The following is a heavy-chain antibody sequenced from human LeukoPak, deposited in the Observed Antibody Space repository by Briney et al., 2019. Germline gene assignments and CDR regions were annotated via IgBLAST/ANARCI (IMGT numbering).Heavy chain of an antibody. Sequence: ASVKVSCKASGGTFSSYAISWVRQAPGQGLEWMGRIIPILGIANYAQKFQGRVTITADKSTSTAYMELSSLRSEDTAVYYCARGGAARQVPAEYFQHWGQGTLVTVSS. CDR1: GGTFSSYA. V-gene: IGHV1-69*04. D-gene: IGHD6-6*01. J-gene: IGHJ1*01. CDR2: IIPILGIA. CDR3: ARGGAARQVPAEYFQH.